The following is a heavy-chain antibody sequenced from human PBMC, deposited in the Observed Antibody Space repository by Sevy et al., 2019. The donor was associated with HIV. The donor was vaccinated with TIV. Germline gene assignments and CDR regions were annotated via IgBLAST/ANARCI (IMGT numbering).Heavy chain of an antibody. CDR1: GFTFSSYW. J-gene: IGHJ6*02. CDR3: AGGLTAYDFWSGYYYYYYGMDV. V-gene: IGHV3-7*01. D-gene: IGHD3-3*01. Sequence: GGSLRLSCAASGFTFSSYWMSWVRQAPGKGLEWVANIKQDGSEKYYVDSVKGRFTISRDNAKNSLYLQMNSLRAEDTAVCYWAGGLTAYDFWSGYYYYYYGMDVWGQGTTVTVSS. CDR2: IKQDGSEK.